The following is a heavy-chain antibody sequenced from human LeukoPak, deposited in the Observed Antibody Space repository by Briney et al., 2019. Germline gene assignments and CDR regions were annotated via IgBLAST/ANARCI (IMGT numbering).Heavy chain of an antibody. D-gene: IGHD1-14*01. J-gene: IGHJ3*02. CDR1: GGSISSYY. CDR3: ARHRSVYYDAFDI. CDR2: IYYSGST. V-gene: IGHV4-59*08. Sequence: SETLSLTCTVSGGSISSYYWSWIRQPPGKGLEWIGYIYYSGSTNYNPSLESRVTISVDTSKNQFSLKLSSVTAADTAVYYCARHRSVYYDAFDIWGQGTMVTVSS.